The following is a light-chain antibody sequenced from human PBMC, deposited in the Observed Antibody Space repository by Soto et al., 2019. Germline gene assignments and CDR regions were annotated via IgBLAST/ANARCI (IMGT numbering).Light chain of an antibody. CDR3: MQALQTPPWT. CDR1: QSLLQSNGYTY. J-gene: IGKJ1*01. Sequence: DIVMTQSPLSLPVTPGEPASISCRSSQSLLQSNGYTYLDWYLQKSGQSPQLLIYLTSKRASGVPDRFNGSGSGTDFALKISKVEAEDVGVYYCMQALQTPPWTFGQGTKVDIK. V-gene: IGKV2-28*01. CDR2: LTS.